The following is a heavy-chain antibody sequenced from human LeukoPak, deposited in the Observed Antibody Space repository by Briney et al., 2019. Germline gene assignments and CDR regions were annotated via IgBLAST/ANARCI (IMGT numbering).Heavy chain of an antibody. CDR2: ISGSGGKT. V-gene: IGHV3-23*01. Sequence: GGSLRLSCVASGFTFSTFAMSWVRQAPGKGLEWVSVISGSGGKTYYAASVKGHFTISRDNSKNTVYLQMNSLRAEDTAVYYCAKDLHHDSSGYYSESRYFYFYMDVWGKGTTVTVSS. CDR1: GFTFSTFA. CDR3: AKDLHHDSSGYYSESRYFYFYMDV. J-gene: IGHJ6*03. D-gene: IGHD3-22*01.